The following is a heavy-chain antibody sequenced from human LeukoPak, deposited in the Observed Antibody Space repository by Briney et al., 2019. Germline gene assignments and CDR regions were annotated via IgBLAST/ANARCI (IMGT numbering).Heavy chain of an antibody. CDR3: ARMILWFGESSFDY. D-gene: IGHD3-10*01. J-gene: IGHJ4*02. CDR2: INPNSGGT. V-gene: IGHV1-2*02. CDR1: GYTFTSYG. Sequence: ASVKVSCKASGYTFTSYGLSWVRQAPGQGLEWMGWINPNSGGTNYAQKFQGRVTMTRDTSISTAYMELSRLRSDDTAVYYCARMILWFGESSFDYWGQGTLVTVSS.